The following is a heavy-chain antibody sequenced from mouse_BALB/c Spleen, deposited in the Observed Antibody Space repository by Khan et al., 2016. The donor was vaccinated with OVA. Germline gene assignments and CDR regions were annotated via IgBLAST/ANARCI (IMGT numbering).Heavy chain of an antibody. J-gene: IGHJ3*01. V-gene: IGHV1S135*01. CDR1: GYSFTSYY. CDR2: IDPFNGGT. Sequence: VRLQQSGPELMKPGASVKISCKASGYSFTSYYIHWVKQSHGKSLEWIGYIDPFNGGTSYNQKFKGKATLTVDKSSSTAYMHLSSLTSEDSAVXYCARHGYVAWFAYWGQGTLVTVSA. CDR3: ARHGYVAWFAY. D-gene: IGHD2-2*01.